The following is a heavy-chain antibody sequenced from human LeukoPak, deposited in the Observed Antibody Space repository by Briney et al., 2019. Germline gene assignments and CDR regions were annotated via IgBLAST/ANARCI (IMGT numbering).Heavy chain of an antibody. J-gene: IGHJ5*02. CDR1: GGSISSGDYY. V-gene: IGHV4-30-4*01. CDR2: IYYSGST. CDR3: ARDDYGDYPSDYWFDP. D-gene: IGHD4-17*01. Sequence: PSETLSLTCTVSGGSISSGDYYWSWLRQPPGKGLEWIGYIYYSGSTYYNPSLKSRVTISVDTSKNQFSLKLSSVTAADTAVYYCARDDYGDYPSDYWFDPWGQGTLVTVSS.